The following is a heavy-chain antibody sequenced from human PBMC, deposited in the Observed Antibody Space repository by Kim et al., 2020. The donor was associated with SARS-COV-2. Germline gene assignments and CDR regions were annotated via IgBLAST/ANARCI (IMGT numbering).Heavy chain of an antibody. Sequence: YAQKFQGRVTMTRDTSTSTVYMGLSSLRSEDTAVYYCARDAPSSSWPFDPWGQGTLVTVSS. J-gene: IGHJ5*02. D-gene: IGHD6-13*01. CDR3: ARDAPSSSWPFDP. V-gene: IGHV1-46*01.